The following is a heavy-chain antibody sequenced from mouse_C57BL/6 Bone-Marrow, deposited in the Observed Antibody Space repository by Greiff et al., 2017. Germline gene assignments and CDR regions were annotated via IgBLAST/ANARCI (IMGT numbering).Heavy chain of an antibody. CDR2: IYSDGSST. CDR1: GFTFSDYY. Sequence: EVKLEESEGGLVQPGSSMKLSCTASGFTFSDYYMAWVRQVPEKGLEWVAKIYSDGSSTYYLDSLKSRFIISRDNAKNLLYLQMSSLKSEDTATYYCARDYDGSGFFDYWGQGTTLTVSS. CDR3: ARDYDGSGFFDY. D-gene: IGHD1-1*01. V-gene: IGHV5-16*01. J-gene: IGHJ2*01.